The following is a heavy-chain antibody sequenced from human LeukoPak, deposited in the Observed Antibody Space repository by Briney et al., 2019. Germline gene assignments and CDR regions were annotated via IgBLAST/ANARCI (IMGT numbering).Heavy chain of an antibody. CDR2: ISSSANGDAT. V-gene: IGHV3-64D*06. CDR3: VKGRTFSRDAFDI. CDR1: GFTFNSYA. J-gene: IGHJ3*02. Sequence: GGSLRLSCSASGFTFNSYASHWVRQAPGKGLEFVSAISSSANGDATYYADSVKGRFTISRDNSKNTLYLQMSSLRAEDTAVYYCVKGRTFSRDAFDIWGQGTMVTVSS. D-gene: IGHD2-2*01.